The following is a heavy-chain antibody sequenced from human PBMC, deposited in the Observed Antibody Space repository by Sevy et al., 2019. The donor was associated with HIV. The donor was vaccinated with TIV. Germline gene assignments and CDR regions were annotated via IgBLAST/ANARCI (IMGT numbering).Heavy chain of an antibody. CDR2: ISSSSSYI. CDR1: GFTFSSYS. D-gene: IGHD3-22*01. Sequence: GESLKISCAASGFTFSSYSMNWVRQAPGKGLEWVSSISSSSSYIYYADSVKGRFTISRDNAKNSLYLQMNSLRAEDTAVYYCATTAFRDSSGYYGHWGQGTLVTVSS. V-gene: IGHV3-21*01. CDR3: ATTAFRDSSGYYGH. J-gene: IGHJ4*02.